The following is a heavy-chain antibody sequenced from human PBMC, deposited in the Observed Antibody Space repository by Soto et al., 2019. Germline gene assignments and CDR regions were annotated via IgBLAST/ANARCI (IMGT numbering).Heavy chain of an antibody. CDR3: KSNLITGTKGAPYYFDY. Sequence: ASVKVSGKASGGTVSSYAISWVRQAPGQGLEWMGGIIPIFGTANNAQKFQGRVTITADKSTSTAYMELSSLRSEDTAVYYCKSNLITGTKGAPYYFDYWGKGTLVTVSS. J-gene: IGHJ4*02. CDR2: IIPIFGTA. D-gene: IGHD1-20*01. CDR1: GGTVSSYA. V-gene: IGHV1-69*06.